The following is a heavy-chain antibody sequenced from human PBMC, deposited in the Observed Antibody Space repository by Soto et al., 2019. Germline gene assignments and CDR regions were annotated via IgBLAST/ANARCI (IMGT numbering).Heavy chain of an antibody. CDR1: GFTFSSYW. CDR3: ARDYFDFWSGSYYYYMDV. V-gene: IGHV3-7*01. D-gene: IGHD3-3*01. Sequence: GGSLRLSCAASGFTFSSYWMSWVRQAPGKGLEWVANIKQDGSEKYYVDSVKGRFTISRDNAKNSLFLQMNSLRAEDTAVYYCARDYFDFWSGSYYYYMDVWGKGTTVTVSS. J-gene: IGHJ6*03. CDR2: IKQDGSEK.